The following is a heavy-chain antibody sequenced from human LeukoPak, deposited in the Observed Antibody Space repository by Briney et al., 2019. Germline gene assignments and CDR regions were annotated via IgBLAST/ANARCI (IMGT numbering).Heavy chain of an antibody. V-gene: IGHV3-7*03. Sequence: GGSLRLSCAASGFPFSSYCMTWVRQAPGKGLEWVANINQDGSEKYYADSVQGRFTISRDNAKNSLYLQMNSLRAEDTALYYCAKDMGYDSSGYVDYWGQGTLVTVSS. J-gene: IGHJ4*02. CDR3: AKDMGYDSSGYVDY. CDR1: GFPFSSYC. CDR2: INQDGSEK. D-gene: IGHD3-22*01.